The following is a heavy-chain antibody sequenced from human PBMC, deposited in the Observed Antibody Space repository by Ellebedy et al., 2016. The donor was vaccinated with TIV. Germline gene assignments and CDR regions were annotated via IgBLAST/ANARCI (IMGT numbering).Heavy chain of an antibody. V-gene: IGHV4-59*13. J-gene: IGHJ4*02. CDR1: GGSISSYY. Sequence: GSLRLSXTVSGGSISSYYWSWIRQPPGKGLEWIGYISYSGSTNYNPSVKSRVTISVDTSKNQFSLKLSSVTAADTAVYYCARQVGATTSFDYWGQGTLVTVSS. CDR3: ARQVGATTSFDY. D-gene: IGHD1-26*01. CDR2: ISYSGST.